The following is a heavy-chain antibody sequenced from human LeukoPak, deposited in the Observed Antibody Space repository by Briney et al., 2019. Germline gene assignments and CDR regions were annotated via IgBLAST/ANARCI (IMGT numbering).Heavy chain of an antibody. J-gene: IGHJ4*02. D-gene: IGHD6-19*01. CDR3: ARVAIAVADAYFDY. CDR1: GGSISSYY. CDR2: IYTSGST. Sequence: PSETLSLTCTVSGGSISSYYWSWIRQPAGRGLEWIGRIYTSGSTNFKPPLKSRVTMSVDTSKNQFSLKLSSVTAADSAVYYCARVAIAVADAYFDYWGQGTLVTVSS. V-gene: IGHV4-4*07.